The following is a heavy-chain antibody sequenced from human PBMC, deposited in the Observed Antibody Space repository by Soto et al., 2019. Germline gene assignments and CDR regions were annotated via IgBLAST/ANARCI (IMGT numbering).Heavy chain of an antibody. D-gene: IGHD2-15*01. V-gene: IGHV4-59*01. CDR2: IHYSGST. CDR3: ARRIYGVNDH. Sequence: SETLSLTCTVSGGSISGFYWSWLRQPPGKGLEWIGYIHYSGSTTYNPSLRSRITISVDTSGNLFSLNLASVTAADTAVYYCARRIYGVNDHWGQGTLVTVSS. J-gene: IGHJ4*02. CDR1: GGSISGFY.